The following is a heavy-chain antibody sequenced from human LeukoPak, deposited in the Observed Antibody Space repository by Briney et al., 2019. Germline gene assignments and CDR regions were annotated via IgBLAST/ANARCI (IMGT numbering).Heavy chain of an antibody. CDR2: ISAYNGNT. D-gene: IGHD7-27*01. CDR3: ARDTGESESYWFDP. CDR1: GGTFSSYA. Sequence: GASVKVSCKASGGTFSSYAISWVRQAPGQGLEWMGWISAYNGNTNYAQKLQGRVTMTTDTSTSTAYMELRSLRSDDTAVYYCARDTGESESYWFDPWGQGTLVTVSS. J-gene: IGHJ5*02. V-gene: IGHV1-18*01.